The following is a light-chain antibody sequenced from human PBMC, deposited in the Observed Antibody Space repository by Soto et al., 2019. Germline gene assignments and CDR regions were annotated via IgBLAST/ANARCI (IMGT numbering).Light chain of an antibody. CDR3: SSYAGNNNLV. J-gene: IGLJ2*01. V-gene: IGLV2-8*01. CDR2: EVT. Sequence: QSALTQPPSASGSPGQSVTISCAGTSSDVGGYNYVSWYQQHPGKAPQLMIYEVTKRPSGVPARFSGSQSGNTASLTVSGLQADDEADYYCSSYAGNNNLVFGGGTKLTVL. CDR1: SSDVGGYNY.